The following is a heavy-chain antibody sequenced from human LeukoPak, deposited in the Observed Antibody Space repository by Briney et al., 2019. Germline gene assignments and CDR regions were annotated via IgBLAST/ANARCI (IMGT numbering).Heavy chain of an antibody. J-gene: IGHJ6*03. CDR1: GFTFSSNY. CDR2: IYSGGST. V-gene: IGHV3-66*01. D-gene: IGHD3-10*01. CDR3: ATDQGDYYGYMDV. Sequence: PGGSLRLSCAASGFTFSSNYMSWVRQAPGKGLEWVSVIYSGGSTYYADSVKGRFTISRDNSKNTLYLQMNSLRAEDTAVYYCATDQGDYYGYMDVWGKGTTVTVSS.